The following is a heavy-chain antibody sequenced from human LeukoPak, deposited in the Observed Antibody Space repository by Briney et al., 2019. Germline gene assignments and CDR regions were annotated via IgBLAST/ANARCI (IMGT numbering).Heavy chain of an antibody. CDR2: IWYDGSNK. J-gene: IGHJ4*02. D-gene: IGHD2-2*02. CDR1: GFTFSSYG. CDR3: ARQYTGIDY. Sequence: GGSLRLSCAASGFTFSSYGMHWVRQAPGNGLEWVAVIWYDGSNKYYADSVKGRFTISRDNSKNTLYLQMNSLRAEDTAVYYCARQYTGIDYWGQGTLVTVSS. V-gene: IGHV3-33*01.